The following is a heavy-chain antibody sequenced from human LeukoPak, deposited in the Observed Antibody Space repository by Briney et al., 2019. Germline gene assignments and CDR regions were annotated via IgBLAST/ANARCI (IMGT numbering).Heavy chain of an antibody. CDR1: GFTFSSYS. J-gene: IGHJ4*02. Sequence: TGGSLRLSCAASGFTFSSYSMNWVRQAPGKGLEWVSSISSSSSYIYYADSVKGRFTISRDNAKNSLYLQMSSLRAEDTAVYYCARSPGEWEPMYYFDYWGQGTLVTVSS. CDR3: ARSPGEWEPMYYFDY. CDR2: ISSSSSYI. D-gene: IGHD1-26*01. V-gene: IGHV3-21*01.